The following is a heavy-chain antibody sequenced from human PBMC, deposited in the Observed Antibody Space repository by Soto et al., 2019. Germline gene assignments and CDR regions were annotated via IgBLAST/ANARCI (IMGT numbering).Heavy chain of an antibody. J-gene: IGHJ3*02. CDR3: ARWIEVVVAADAFDI. D-gene: IGHD2-15*01. V-gene: IGHV5-51*01. Sequence: PGESLKISCEGSGFSFSKYKIGWVRQMPGKGLEWMGIINPGDSDTRYSPSFQGQVTISADKSISTAYLQWSTLKASDTAMYYCARWIEVVVAADAFDIWGQGTMVTVSS. CDR2: INPGDSDT. CDR1: GFSFSKYK.